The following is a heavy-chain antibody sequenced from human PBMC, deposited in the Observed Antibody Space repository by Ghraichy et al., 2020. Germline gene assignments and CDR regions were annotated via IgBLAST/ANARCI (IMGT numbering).Heavy chain of an antibody. J-gene: IGHJ5*02. D-gene: IGHD1-26*01. Sequence: SETLSLTCAVYGGSFSGYYWSWIRQPPGKGLEWIGEINHSGSTNYNPSLKSRVTISVDTSKNQFSLKLSSVTAADTAVYYCARVRGGTLVGATTRPRRGWFDPWGQGTLVTVSS. V-gene: IGHV4-34*01. CDR3: ARVRGGTLVGATTRPRRGWFDP. CDR1: GGSFSGYY. CDR2: INHSGST.